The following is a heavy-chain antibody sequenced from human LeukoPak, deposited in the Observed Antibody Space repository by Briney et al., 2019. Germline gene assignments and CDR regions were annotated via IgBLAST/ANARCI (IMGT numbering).Heavy chain of an antibody. CDR1: GGSISSYY. J-gene: IGHJ4*02. Sequence: SETLSLTCTVSGGSISSYYRSWIRQPAGKGLEWIGRIYTSGSTNYNPSLKSRVTMSVDTSKNQFSLKLSSVTAADTAVYYCARDLSRLSGSYYVFDYWGQGTLVTVSS. CDR2: IYTSGST. V-gene: IGHV4-4*07. CDR3: ARDLSRLSGSYYVFDY. D-gene: IGHD1-26*01.